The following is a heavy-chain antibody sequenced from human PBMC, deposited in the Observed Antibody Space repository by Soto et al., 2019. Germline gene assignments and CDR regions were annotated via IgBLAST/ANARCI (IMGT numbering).Heavy chain of an antibody. CDR1: GYTFTSYA. J-gene: IGHJ6*02. D-gene: IGHD4-4*01. CDR3: ARESHDYSNVGAGVGYYYYGMDV. CDR2: INAGNGNT. V-gene: IGHV1-3*05. Sequence: QVQLVQSGAEEKKPGASVKVSCKASGYTFTSYAMHWVRQAPGQRLEWMGWINAGNGNTKYSQKFQGRGTNTRDKCASKAYMEPSSLRSEDTAVYYCARESHDYSNVGAGVGYYYYGMDVWGQGTTVTVSS.